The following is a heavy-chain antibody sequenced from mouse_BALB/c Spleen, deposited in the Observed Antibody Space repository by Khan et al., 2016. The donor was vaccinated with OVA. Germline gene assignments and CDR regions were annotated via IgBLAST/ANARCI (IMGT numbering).Heavy chain of an antibody. Sequence: QVQLQQSGAELVKPGASVKLSCKTSGYTFTSYWIQWVKQRPGQGLGWIGQIFPGTGTTYYNENFKGKATLTVDTSSSTVYMQLSSLTSEDSAVYCCARGYFGNYEFVYWGQGTLVTVSP. J-gene: IGHJ3*01. D-gene: IGHD2-1*01. V-gene: IGHV1S132*01. CDR2: IFPGTGTT. CDR3: ARGYFGNYEFVY. CDR1: GYTFTSYW.